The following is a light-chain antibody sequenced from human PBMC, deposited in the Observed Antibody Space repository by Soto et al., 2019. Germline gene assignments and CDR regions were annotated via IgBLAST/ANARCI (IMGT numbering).Light chain of an antibody. CDR2: DAS. CDR1: QGISTW. Sequence: DIQMTQSPSSLSASVGDRVTITWRASQGISTWLAWYQQKPEKAPKTLIFDASTLQSGVPSRFSGSGSGTDFTLTISSVQPEDFATYYCQQYKSYPLTFGGGTKVDIK. CDR3: QQYKSYPLT. J-gene: IGKJ4*01. V-gene: IGKV1D-16*01.